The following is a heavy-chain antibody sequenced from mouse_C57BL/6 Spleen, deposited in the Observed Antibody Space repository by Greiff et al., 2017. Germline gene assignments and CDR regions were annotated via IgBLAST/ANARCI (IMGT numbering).Heavy chain of an antibody. CDR1: GYTFTSYA. V-gene: IGHV1-74*01. CDR2: IHPSDSDT. D-gene: IGHD1-1*01. J-gene: IGHJ4*01. Sequence: QVQLQQPGAELVKPGASVKVSCEASGYTFTSYAMPWVQQRPGQGLEWIGRIHPSDSDTNYNQKVKGKATFTVDKSYSTAYMQLSSLTSEDSAVYDCAASTVADSYYAMDYWGQGTLVTVSA. CDR3: AASTVADSYYAMDY.